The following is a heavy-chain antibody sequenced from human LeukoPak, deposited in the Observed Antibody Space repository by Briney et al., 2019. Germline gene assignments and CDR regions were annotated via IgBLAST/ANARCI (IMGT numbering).Heavy chain of an antibody. V-gene: IGHV3-23*01. D-gene: IGHD2-2*01. CDR1: GFTFSSYA. CDR3: AKNWRYCSSNSCYFPDY. CDR2: ISASGAGT. Sequence: PGGSLRLSCAASGFTFSSYAVSWVRQAPGKGLEWVSVISASGAGTYYADSVKDRFTISRDNSKSTLYLQMNSLRAEDTAVYYCAKNWRYCSSNSCYFPDYWGQGTLVTVSS. J-gene: IGHJ4*02.